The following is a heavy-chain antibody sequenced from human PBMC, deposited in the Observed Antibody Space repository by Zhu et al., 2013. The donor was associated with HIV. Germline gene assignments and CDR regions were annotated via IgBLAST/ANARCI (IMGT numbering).Heavy chain of an antibody. V-gene: IGHV4-59*01. D-gene: IGHD2-8*01. J-gene: IGHJ3*02. Sequence: VRLQESGPGLVKPSETLSLTCTVSGGSISTYYWSWIRQPPGKGLECIGYIYYSGSTTYNPSLKSRVTVSVDTSKNQFSLKLSSVTAADTAVYYCARRGSNGRAFDIWGQGTMVTVSS. CDR3: ARRGSNGRAFDI. CDR2: IYYSGST. CDR1: GGSISTYY.